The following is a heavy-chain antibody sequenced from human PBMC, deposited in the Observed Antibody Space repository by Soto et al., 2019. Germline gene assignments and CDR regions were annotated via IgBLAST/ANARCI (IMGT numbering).Heavy chain of an antibody. CDR1: GFTFSSYG. D-gene: IGHD3-10*01. V-gene: IGHV3-33*01. CDR3: ARGKGAKSSMVRGVIDY. CDR2: IWYDGSNK. Sequence: GGSLRLSCAASGFTFSSYGMHWVRQAPGKGLEWVAVIWYDGSNKYYADSVKGRFTISRDNSKNTLYLQMNSLRAEDTAVYYCARGKGAKSSMVRGVIDYWGQGTLVTVSS. J-gene: IGHJ4*02.